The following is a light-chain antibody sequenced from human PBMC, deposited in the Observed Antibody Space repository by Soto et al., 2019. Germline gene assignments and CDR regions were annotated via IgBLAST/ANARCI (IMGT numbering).Light chain of an antibody. CDR2: KAS. Sequence: DIQMTQSPSTLSGSVGDRVTITCRASQTISSWLAWYQQKPGKAPKLLIYKASTLKSGVPSRFSGSGSATAFTLNISSLQPHDFATYYCQHYNSYSEAFGQGTKVDIK. J-gene: IGKJ1*01. CDR3: QHYNSYSEA. CDR1: QTISSW. V-gene: IGKV1-5*03.